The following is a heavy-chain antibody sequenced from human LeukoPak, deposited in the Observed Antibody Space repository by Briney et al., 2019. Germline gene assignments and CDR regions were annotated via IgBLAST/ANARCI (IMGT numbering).Heavy chain of an antibody. CDR1: GDSISSSSDY. CDR3: ARPKVGDGDYAGNRFDP. J-gene: IGHJ5*02. V-gene: IGHV4-39*01. Sequence: SETLSLTCTVSGDSISSSSDYCGWIRQSPGKGLEWIGTIYYSVSTYYDPALKSRVTISIDTSKNQFSLKLKSVTAADTAVYYCARPKVGDGDYAGNRFDPWGQGILVTVSS. D-gene: IGHD4-17*01. CDR2: IYYSVST.